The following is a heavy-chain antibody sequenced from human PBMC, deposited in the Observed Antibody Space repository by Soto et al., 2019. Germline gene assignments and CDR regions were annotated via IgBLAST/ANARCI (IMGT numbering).Heavy chain of an antibody. D-gene: IGHD2-2*01. CDR1: GFTFSSYA. Sequence: GGSLRLSCAASGFTFSSYAMSWVRQAPGKGLEWVSAISGSGGSTYYVDSVKGRFTISRDNSKNTLYLQMNSLRAEDTAVYYCAKPFLYCSSTSCYDYYFDYWGQGTLVTVSS. CDR2: ISGSGGST. CDR3: AKPFLYCSSTSCYDYYFDY. V-gene: IGHV3-23*01. J-gene: IGHJ4*02.